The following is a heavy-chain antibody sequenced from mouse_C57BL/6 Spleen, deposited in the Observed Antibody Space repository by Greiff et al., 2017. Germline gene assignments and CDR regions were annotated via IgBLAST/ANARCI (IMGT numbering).Heavy chain of an antibody. V-gene: IGHV1-5*01. J-gene: IGHJ1*03. CDR1: GYTFTSYW. CDR3: TRGTTVVVDWYFDV. CDR2: IYPGNSDT. Sequence: VQLQQSGTVLARPGASVKMSCKTSGYTFTSYWMHWVKQRPGQGLEWIGAIYPGNSDTSYNQKFKGKAKLTAVTSASTAYMELSSLTNEDSAVYYCTRGTTVVVDWYFDVWGTGTTVTVSS. D-gene: IGHD1-1*01.